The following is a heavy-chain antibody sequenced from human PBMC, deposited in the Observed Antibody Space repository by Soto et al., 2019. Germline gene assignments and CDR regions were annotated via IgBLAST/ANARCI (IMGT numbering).Heavy chain of an antibody. D-gene: IGHD3-10*01. Sequence: SETLSLTCAVYGGSFSGYYWSWIRQPPGKGLEWIGEINHSGSTNYNPSLKSRVTISVDTSKNQFSLKLSSVTAADTAVYYCARGLRLWFGELFRGDNWFDPWGQVTLVTVSS. CDR1: GGSFSGYY. CDR3: ARGLRLWFGELFRGDNWFDP. V-gene: IGHV4-34*01. J-gene: IGHJ5*02. CDR2: INHSGST.